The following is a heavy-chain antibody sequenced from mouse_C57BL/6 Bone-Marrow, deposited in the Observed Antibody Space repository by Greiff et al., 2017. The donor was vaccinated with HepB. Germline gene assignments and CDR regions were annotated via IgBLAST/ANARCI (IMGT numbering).Heavy chain of an antibody. J-gene: IGHJ3*01. CDR2: IWSGGST. D-gene: IGHD2-2*01. CDR1: GFSLTSYG. CDR3: ARGGYPFAY. V-gene: IGHV2-2*01. Sequence: VKLVESGPGLVQPSQSLSITCTVSGFSLTSYGVHWVRQSPGKGLEWLGVIWSGGSTDYNAAFISRLSISKDNSKSQVFFKMNSLQADDTAIYYCARGGYPFAYWGQGTLVTVSA.